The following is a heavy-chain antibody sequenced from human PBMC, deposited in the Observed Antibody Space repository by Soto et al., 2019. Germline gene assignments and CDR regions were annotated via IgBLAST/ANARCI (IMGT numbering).Heavy chain of an antibody. Sequence: PSETLSLTCTVSGGSVSSGSYYWSWIRQPPGKGLEWIGYIYYSGSTNYNPSLKSRVTISVDTSKNQFSLKLSPVTAADTAVYYCARRAYSGSYYFDYWGQGTLVTVSS. CDR3: ARRAYSGSYYFDY. V-gene: IGHV4-61*01. CDR2: IYYSGST. CDR1: GGSVSSGSYY. J-gene: IGHJ4*02. D-gene: IGHD1-26*01.